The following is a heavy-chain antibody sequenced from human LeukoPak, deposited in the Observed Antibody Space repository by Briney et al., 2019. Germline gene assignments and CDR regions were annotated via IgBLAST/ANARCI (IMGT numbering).Heavy chain of an antibody. CDR1: GFTFNNYG. Sequence: GGSLRLSCAASGFTFNNYGVHWVRQAPGKGLEWVAVIWFDGSNEFYVDSVKGRFTISRDNSKNTVSLQMNSLRAEDTALYYCAREIGYGMDVWGQGTTVTVSS. CDR3: AREIGYGMDV. J-gene: IGHJ6*02. D-gene: IGHD3-22*01. V-gene: IGHV3-33*01. CDR2: IWFDGSNE.